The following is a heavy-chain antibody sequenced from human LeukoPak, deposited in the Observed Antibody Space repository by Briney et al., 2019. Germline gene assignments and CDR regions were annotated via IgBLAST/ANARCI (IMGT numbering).Heavy chain of an antibody. CDR1: GFTFSSYG. J-gene: IGHJ6*02. CDR2: ISEDGSNK. CDR3: AKVQLSNTYYYYYYGMDV. D-gene: IGHD2-2*01. V-gene: IGHV3-30*18. Sequence: GRPLRLSCAGSGFTFSSYGMHWVRQVPGKGLEWVAVISEDGSNKYHADSVKGRFTISRDNSKNTLYLQMNSLRAEDTAAYYCAKVQLSNTYYYYYYGMDVWGQGTTVTVSS.